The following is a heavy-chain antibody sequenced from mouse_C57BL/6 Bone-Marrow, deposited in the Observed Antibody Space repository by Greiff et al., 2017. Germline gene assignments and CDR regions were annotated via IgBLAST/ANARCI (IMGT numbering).Heavy chain of an antibody. Sequence: VQLKESGPELVKPGASVKIPCKASGYTFTDYNMDWVKQSHGKSLEWIGDINPNNGGTIYNQKFKGKATLTVDKSSSTAYMELRSLTSEDTAVYYCARKGLRRRGYYFDYWGQGTTLTVSS. CDR2: INPNNGGT. J-gene: IGHJ2*01. V-gene: IGHV1-18*01. D-gene: IGHD2-2*01. CDR1: GYTFTDYN. CDR3: ARKGLRRRGYYFDY.